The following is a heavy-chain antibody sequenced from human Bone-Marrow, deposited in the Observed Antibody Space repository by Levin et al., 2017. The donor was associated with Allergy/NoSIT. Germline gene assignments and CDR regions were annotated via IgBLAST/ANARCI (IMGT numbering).Heavy chain of an antibody. V-gene: IGHV3-11*01. Sequence: GGSLRLSCAASGFTFSDYYMSWIRQAPGKGLEWLSYISGSSTSIYYADSVKGRFTISRDNAKNSLYLQMNSLSAEDTAVYYCAREAYYYGSTTYYTPIDYWGQGTRVTVSS. CDR1: GFTFSDYY. CDR3: AREAYYYGSTTYYTPIDY. D-gene: IGHD3-22*01. CDR2: ISGSSTSI. J-gene: IGHJ4*02.